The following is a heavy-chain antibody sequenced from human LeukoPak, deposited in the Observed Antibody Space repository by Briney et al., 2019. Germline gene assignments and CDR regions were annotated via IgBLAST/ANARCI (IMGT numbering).Heavy chain of an antibody. CDR1: GGSISDYY. CDR2: IYHSGST. V-gene: IGHV4-38-2*02. D-gene: IGHD3-22*01. Sequence: SETLSLTCTVSGGSISDYYWSWIRQPPGKGLEWIASIYHSGSTYYNPSLKSRVTISVDTSKNHFSLKLSSVTAADTAVYYCARESSGYYEFDYWGQGTLVTVSS. J-gene: IGHJ4*02. CDR3: ARESSGYYEFDY.